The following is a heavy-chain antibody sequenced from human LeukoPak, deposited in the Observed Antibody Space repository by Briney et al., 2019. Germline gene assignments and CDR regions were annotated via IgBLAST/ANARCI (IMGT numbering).Heavy chain of an antibody. V-gene: IGHV3-23*01. J-gene: IGHJ4*02. CDR1: GFTFTSFA. Sequence: GGSLRLSCAASGFTFTSFAMSWVRQAPGKGLEWVSGIDDSGDSTYYADSVRGRFTISRDNSKNTLYLQMSSLRAEDTAIYYCAKDQAGRRWLHFPFDSWGQGTLVTVSS. D-gene: IGHD5-24*01. CDR2: IDDSGDST. CDR3: AKDQAGRRWLHFPFDS.